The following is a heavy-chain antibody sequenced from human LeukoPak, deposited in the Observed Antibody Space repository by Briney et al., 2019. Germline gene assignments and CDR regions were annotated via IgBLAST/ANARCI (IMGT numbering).Heavy chain of an antibody. D-gene: IGHD6-19*01. CDR1: GYTFTSYD. Sequence: ASVKVSCKASGYTFTSYDINWVRQATGLGLEWMGWMNPNSGNTGYAQKFQGRVTMTRNTSISTAYMELSSLRSEDTAVYYCARGLYSSGWYRGEYYFDYWGQGTLVTVSS. J-gene: IGHJ4*02. V-gene: IGHV1-8*01. CDR2: MNPNSGNT. CDR3: ARGLYSSGWYRGEYYFDY.